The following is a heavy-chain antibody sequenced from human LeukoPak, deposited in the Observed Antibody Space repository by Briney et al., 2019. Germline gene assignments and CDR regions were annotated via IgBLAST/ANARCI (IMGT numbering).Heavy chain of an antibody. Sequence: ASVKVSCKASGYTFTGYCRHWVRQAPGQGLEWMGWINPNSGGTNYAQKFQGRVTMTRDTSISTAYMELSRLRSDDTAVYYCARPKLIRYFDRYSDWGQGTLVTVSS. D-gene: IGHD3-9*01. CDR2: INPNSGGT. CDR1: GYTFTGYC. J-gene: IGHJ4*02. CDR3: ARPKLIRYFDRYSD. V-gene: IGHV1-2*02.